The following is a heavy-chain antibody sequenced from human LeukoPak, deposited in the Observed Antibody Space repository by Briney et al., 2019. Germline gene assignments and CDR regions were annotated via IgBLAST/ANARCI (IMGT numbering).Heavy chain of an antibody. V-gene: IGHV4-59*08. D-gene: IGHD6-13*01. CDR2: IYHSGGT. CDR1: GDSISSYY. J-gene: IGHJ4*02. CDR3: ARGSHSSSWYYFDY. Sequence: PSETLSLTCTVSGDSISSYYWSWIRKPPGKGLEWIGYIYHSGGTNYNPSLKSRVTISVDTSKNQFSLKLSSVTAADTAVYYCARGSHSSSWYYFDYWGQGTLVTVSS.